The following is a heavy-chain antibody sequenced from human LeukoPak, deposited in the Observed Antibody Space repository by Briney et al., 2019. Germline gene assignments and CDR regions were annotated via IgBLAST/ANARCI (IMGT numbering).Heavy chain of an antibody. CDR3: ARVPQLWLFGRSQRLYYFDY. V-gene: IGHV4-34*01. D-gene: IGHD5-18*01. CDR2: INHSGST. CDR1: GGSISSYY. J-gene: IGHJ4*02. Sequence: SETLSLTCTVSGGSISSYYWSWIRQPPGKGLEWIGEINHSGSTNYNPSLKSRVTISVDTSKNQSSLKLSSVTAADTAVYYCARVPQLWLFGRSQRLYYFDYWGQGTLVTVSS.